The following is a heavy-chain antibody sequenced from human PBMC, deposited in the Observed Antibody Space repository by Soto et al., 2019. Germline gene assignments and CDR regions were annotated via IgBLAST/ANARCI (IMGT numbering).Heavy chain of an antibody. CDR1: GGSISSGGYY. CDR2: SHYSGST. D-gene: IGHD2-2*01. Sequence: SETLSLTCTVSGGSISSGGYYWSWIRQHPGKGLEGIGYSHYSGSTYYNPSLKSRVTISVDTSKNQFSLKLSSVTAADTAVYYCASLDVVVPAALGYWGQGTLVTVSS. J-gene: IGHJ4*02. CDR3: ASLDVVVPAALGY. V-gene: IGHV4-31*03.